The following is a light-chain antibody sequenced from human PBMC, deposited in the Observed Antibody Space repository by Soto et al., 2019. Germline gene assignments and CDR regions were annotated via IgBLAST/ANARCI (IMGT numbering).Light chain of an antibody. CDR1: QSISSW. Sequence: DIQMPRSPSTLSASVGCRVSITCRASQSISSWLAWYQQKPGKAPKLLSYKASSLESGVPSRFSGSGSATEFTLTITSLQHDDFATYYCQQYNSYMYTFGPGTKVDIK. V-gene: IGKV1-5*03. CDR2: KAS. CDR3: QQYNSYMYT. J-gene: IGKJ2*01.